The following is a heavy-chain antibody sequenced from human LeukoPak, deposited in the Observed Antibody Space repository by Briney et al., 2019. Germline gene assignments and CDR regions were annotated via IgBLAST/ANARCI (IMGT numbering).Heavy chain of an antibody. CDR1: GGSISSYY. CDR3: ARDLGSSWYDAFDI. Sequence: PSETLSLTCTVSGGSISSYYWSWIRQPPGKGLEWIGYIYYSGSTNYNPSLKSRVTISVDTSKNQFSLKLSSVTAADTAVYYGARDLGSSWYDAFDIWGQGTMLTVSS. CDR2: IYYSGST. V-gene: IGHV4-59*01. D-gene: IGHD6-13*01. J-gene: IGHJ3*02.